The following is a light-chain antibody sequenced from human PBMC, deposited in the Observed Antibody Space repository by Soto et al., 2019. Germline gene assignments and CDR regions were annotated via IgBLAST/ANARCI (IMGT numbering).Light chain of an antibody. CDR2: AAS. Sequence: IQVTQSPSSLSASVGDRVTITCRASQSISSYLNWYQQKPGKAPKLLIYAASTLQSGVPSRFSGSGSGTDFTLTISSLQPEDFATYYCQQLNSYPWTFGQGTKVDIK. CDR3: QQLNSYPWT. V-gene: IGKV1-9*01. CDR1: QSISSY. J-gene: IGKJ1*01.